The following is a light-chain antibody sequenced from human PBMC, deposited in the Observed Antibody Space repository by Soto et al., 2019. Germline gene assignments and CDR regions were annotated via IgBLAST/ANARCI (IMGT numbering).Light chain of an antibody. Sequence: EIVLTQSPGTLSLSPGERATLSCRASQSISDSYLAWYQQKPGQAPRLLIYGASSRATGIPDRFSGSGSGTDFTLTISRLEPEDFAVYYCQRYVISPSGLTFGGGTKVDIK. CDR3: QRYVISPSGLT. J-gene: IGKJ4*01. CDR2: GAS. V-gene: IGKV3-20*01. CDR1: QSISDSY.